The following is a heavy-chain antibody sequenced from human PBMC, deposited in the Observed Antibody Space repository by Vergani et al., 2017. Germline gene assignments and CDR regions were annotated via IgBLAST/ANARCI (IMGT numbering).Heavy chain of an antibody. Sequence: QVQLQESGPGLVKPSETLSLTCTVSGCSISSYYWSWIRQPPGKGLEWFGYMYSSGSTNYNPSLKSRVTISVDTSKNQFSLKLSSVTAADTAVYYCARGGSSSWYCDYWGQGTLVTVSS. CDR3: ARGGSSSWYCDY. D-gene: IGHD6-13*01. CDR2: MYSSGST. CDR1: GCSISSYY. V-gene: IGHV4-59*01. J-gene: IGHJ4*02.